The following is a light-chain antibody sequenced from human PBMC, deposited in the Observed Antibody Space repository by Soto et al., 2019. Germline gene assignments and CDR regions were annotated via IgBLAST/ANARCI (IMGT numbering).Light chain of an antibody. V-gene: IGLV2-14*01. Sequence: QSVLTQPASVSGSPGQSITISCTGTSSDVGANDYVSWYQQYPGKVPKLMIFDVKKRPSGVSDRFSGSKSGNTASLTISGLQADDEADYYCSSYTTIGTVVFGGGTKLTVL. CDR2: DVK. CDR3: SSYTTIGTVV. J-gene: IGLJ3*02. CDR1: SSDVGANDY.